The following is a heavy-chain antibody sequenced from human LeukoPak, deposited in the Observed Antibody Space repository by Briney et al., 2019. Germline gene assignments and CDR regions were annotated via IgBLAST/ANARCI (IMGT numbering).Heavy chain of an antibody. CDR3: ARALYYYYYMDV. J-gene: IGHJ6*03. Sequence: PGGSLRLSCAASGFTFSSYATHWVRQAPGKGLEYVSAISSNGGSTYYANSVKGRFTISRDNSKNTLYLQMGSLRAEDMAVYYCARALYYYYYMDVWGKGTTVTVSS. CDR2: ISSNGGST. CDR1: GFTFSSYA. V-gene: IGHV3-64*01.